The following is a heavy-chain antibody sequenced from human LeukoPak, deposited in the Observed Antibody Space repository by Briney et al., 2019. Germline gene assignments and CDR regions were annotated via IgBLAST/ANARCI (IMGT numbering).Heavy chain of an antibody. Sequence: ASVKVSCKASGYTFTGYYMHWVRQAPGQGLEWMGWINPNSGGTSYAQKFQGRVTMTRDTSISTAYMELSRLRSDDTAVYYCARDNRYSYGFDYWGQGTLVTVSS. D-gene: IGHD5-18*01. CDR1: GYTFTGYY. V-gene: IGHV1-2*02. J-gene: IGHJ4*02. CDR2: INPNSGGT. CDR3: ARDNRYSYGFDY.